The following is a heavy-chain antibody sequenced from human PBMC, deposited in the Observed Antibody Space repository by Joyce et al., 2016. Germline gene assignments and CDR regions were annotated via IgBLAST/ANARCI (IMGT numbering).Heavy chain of an antibody. V-gene: IGHV3-30*04. CDR1: GSIFSGYA. Sequence: QEQLEESGGGVVQPGTSLRLSCTAPGSIFSGYAMNWVRPAQGKEREWVAIISYDGHNKLYADSVRGRFTISRDNYKNTLFLQMNSLTIEDAGVYYCARRSGIPAGRRPGAFDMWGQGTVVTVSS. CDR2: ISYDGHNK. CDR3: ARRSGIPAGRRPGAFDM. D-gene: IGHD6-13*01. J-gene: IGHJ3*02.